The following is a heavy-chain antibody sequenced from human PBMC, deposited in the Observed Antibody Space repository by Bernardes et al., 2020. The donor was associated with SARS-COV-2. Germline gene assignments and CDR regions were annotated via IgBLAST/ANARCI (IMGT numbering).Heavy chain of an antibody. CDR2: IYPSSGDT. D-gene: IGHD1-26*01. CDR3: ASVTWSQYDDFDI. J-gene: IGHJ3*02. V-gene: IGHV1-2*02. Sequence: ASVKVSCKASGYTFSAYYLHWVRQAPGQGLEWMGWIYPSSGDTRYSQRFQGRVSMTRDTSISTAYMELSSLRSDDTAVYYCASVTWSQYDDFDIWGQGTRVTVSS. CDR1: GYTFSAYY.